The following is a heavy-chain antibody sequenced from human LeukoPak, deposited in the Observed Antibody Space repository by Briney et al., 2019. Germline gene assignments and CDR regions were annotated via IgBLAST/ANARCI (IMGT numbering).Heavy chain of an antibody. J-gene: IGHJ4*02. Sequence: ASVKVSSKASGYTFSSYSISWVRQAPGQGLEWIGWISNYDGSTKFAQNLQGRVTLTTDTSTSTAYMELRSLRSDDTAVYYCARERWDYFDSSGYSFWGQGTLVTVS. CDR1: GYTFSSYS. CDR2: ISNYDGST. CDR3: ARERWDYFDSSGYSF. V-gene: IGHV1-18*01. D-gene: IGHD3-22*01.